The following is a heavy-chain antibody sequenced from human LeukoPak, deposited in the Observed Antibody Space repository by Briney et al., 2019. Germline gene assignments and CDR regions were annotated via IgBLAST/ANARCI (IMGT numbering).Heavy chain of an antibody. CDR2: ISSSSSYI. J-gene: IGHJ4*02. CDR1: GFTFSSYS. Sequence: GSLRLSCAASGFTFSSYSMNWVRQAPGKGLEWVSSISSSSSYIYYADSVKGRFTISRDNAKNSLYLQMNSLRAEDAAVYYCARDWSGGAHFDYWGQGTLVTVSS. CDR3: ARDWSGGAHFDY. D-gene: IGHD3-10*01. V-gene: IGHV3-21*01.